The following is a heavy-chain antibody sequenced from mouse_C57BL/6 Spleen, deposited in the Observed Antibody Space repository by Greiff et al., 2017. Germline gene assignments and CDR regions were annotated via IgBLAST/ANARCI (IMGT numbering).Heavy chain of an antibody. V-gene: IGHV1-55*01. Sequence: QVHVKQSGAELVKPGASVKMSCKASGYTFTSYWITWVKQRPGQGLEWIGDIYPGSGSTNYNEKFKSKATLTVDTSSSTAYMQLSSLPSEDSAVYYCARGLSSMDYWGQGTSVTVSA. CDR3: ARGLSSMDY. D-gene: IGHD2-4*01. CDR1: GYTFTSYW. CDR2: IYPGSGST. J-gene: IGHJ4*01.